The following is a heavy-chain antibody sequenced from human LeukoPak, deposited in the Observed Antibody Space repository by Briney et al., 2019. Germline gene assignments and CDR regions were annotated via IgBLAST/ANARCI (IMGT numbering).Heavy chain of an antibody. CDR3: ARLSAGDQYYYYYYMDV. Sequence: SETLSLICPVSGGSISSYYWSWIRQPPGKGLEWIGYIYNSGSTDYNPSLKSRVTISVDTSKNQFSLKLSSVTASDTPAYYCARLSAGDQYYYYYYMDVWGKGTTVTVFS. CDR1: GGSISSYY. V-gene: IGHV4-59*12. D-gene: IGHD3-10*01. CDR2: IYNSGST. J-gene: IGHJ6*03.